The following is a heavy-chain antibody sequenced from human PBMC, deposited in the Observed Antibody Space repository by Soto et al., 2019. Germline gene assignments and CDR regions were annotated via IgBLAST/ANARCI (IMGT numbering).Heavy chain of an antibody. V-gene: IGHV1-18*04. Sequence: ASVKVSCKASGYTFTSYGISWVRQAPGQGLEWMGWISAYNGNTNYAQKLQGRVTMTTDTSTSTVYMELRSLRSDDTAVYYCARPLLRSVGGMDVWGQGTTVTVSS. CDR3: ARPLLRSVGGMDV. CDR1: GYTFTSYG. CDR2: ISAYNGNT. D-gene: IGHD2-15*01. J-gene: IGHJ6*02.